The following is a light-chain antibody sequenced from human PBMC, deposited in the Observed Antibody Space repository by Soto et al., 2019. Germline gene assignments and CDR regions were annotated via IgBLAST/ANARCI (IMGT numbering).Light chain of an antibody. V-gene: IGKV2D-29*01. CDR3: MQTKQLPWT. J-gene: IGKJ1*01. CDR1: QSLLHSDGKTF. CDR2: EGS. Sequence: DIVMTQTPLAMSVLPGQSASSSCKSTQSLLHSDGKTFFYWYLQKPGQPPKLLIYEGSNRFSGVPDRFSGSGSGTDFTLNISGVEAEDVGVYYCMQTKQLPWTFGQGTKVEIK.